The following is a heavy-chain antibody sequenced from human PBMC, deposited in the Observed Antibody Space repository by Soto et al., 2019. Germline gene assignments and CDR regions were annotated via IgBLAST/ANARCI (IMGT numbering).Heavy chain of an antibody. Sequence: SETLSLTCSVSGGSISSYYWSWIRQPPGKGLEWIGYIYYSGSTNYNPSLKSRVTISVDTSKNQFSLKLSSVTAADTAVYYCARVWGGAFDIWGQGTMVTVSS. J-gene: IGHJ3*02. CDR3: ARVWGGAFDI. D-gene: IGHD3-10*01. V-gene: IGHV4-59*01. CDR1: GGSISSYY. CDR2: IYYSGST.